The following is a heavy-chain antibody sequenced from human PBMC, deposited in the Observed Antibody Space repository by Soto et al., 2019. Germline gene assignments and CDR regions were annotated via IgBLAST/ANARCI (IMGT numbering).Heavy chain of an antibody. D-gene: IGHD6-13*01. CDR3: AREGASIAAAGIDY. J-gene: IGHJ4*02. Sequence: GGSLRLSCAASGFTFSSYWVSWVRQAPGKGLEWVANIKQDGSEKYYVDSVKGRFTISRDNAKNSLYLQMNSLRAEDTAVYYCAREGASIAAAGIDYWGQGTLVTVS. CDR1: GFTFSSYW. V-gene: IGHV3-7*05. CDR2: IKQDGSEK.